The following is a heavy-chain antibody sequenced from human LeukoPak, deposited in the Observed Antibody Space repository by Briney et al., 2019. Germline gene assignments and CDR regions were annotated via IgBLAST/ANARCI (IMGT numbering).Heavy chain of an antibody. CDR1: GFTFDDYG. CDR3: ARDLLLYFGEVTMAFDY. Sequence: GGSLRLSCAASGFTFDDYGMSWVRQAPGKGLEWVSGINWNGGSTGYADSVKGRFTISRDNAKNSLYLQMNSLRAEDTAVYYCARDLLLYFGEVTMAFDYWGLGTLVTISS. CDR2: INWNGGST. D-gene: IGHD3-10*01. J-gene: IGHJ4*02. V-gene: IGHV3-20*04.